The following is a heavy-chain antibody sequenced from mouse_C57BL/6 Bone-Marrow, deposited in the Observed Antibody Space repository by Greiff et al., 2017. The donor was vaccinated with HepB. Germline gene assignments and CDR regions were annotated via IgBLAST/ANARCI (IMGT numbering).Heavy chain of an antibody. Sequence: QVQLKQSGAELVKPGASVKISCKASGYAFSSYWVNWVKQRPGKGLEWIGQIYPGDGDTNYNGKFKGKATLTADKSSSTAYMQLSSLTSEDSAVYFCARSWQLGFDYWGQGTTLTVSS. CDR2: IYPGDGDT. CDR3: ARSWQLGFDY. CDR1: GYAFSSYW. D-gene: IGHD4-1*02. V-gene: IGHV1-80*01. J-gene: IGHJ2*01.